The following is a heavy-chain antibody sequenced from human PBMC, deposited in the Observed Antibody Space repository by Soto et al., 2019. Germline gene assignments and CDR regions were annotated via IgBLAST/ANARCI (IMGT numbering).Heavy chain of an antibody. CDR1: GFTFSAYW. CDR3: ARAVAPVANDAFDI. J-gene: IGHJ3*02. D-gene: IGHD2-2*01. V-gene: IGHV3-7*01. CDR2: IREDGSEK. Sequence: GGSLRLSCAASGFTFSAYWLSWVRQAPGKGLEWVANIREDGSEKYYVDSVRGRFTISRDNANSSLYLQMNSLSAEDTAVYHCARAVAPVANDAFDIWGQGTMVTVSS.